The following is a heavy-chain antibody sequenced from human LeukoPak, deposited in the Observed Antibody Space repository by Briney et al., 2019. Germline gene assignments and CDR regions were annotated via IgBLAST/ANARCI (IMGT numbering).Heavy chain of an antibody. D-gene: IGHD3-22*01. Sequence: GRSLRLSCAASGFTFGRYGMHWVRQAPGKGLEWVATISYDGSDKWYGDSVKGRFTISRDNSQNSLYLQMNSLRAEDTAVYYCAKDGLSGSAQRYYFDYWGQGTLVTVSS. CDR3: AKDGLSGSAQRYYFDY. CDR1: GFTFGRYG. J-gene: IGHJ4*02. CDR2: ISYDGSDK. V-gene: IGHV3-30*18.